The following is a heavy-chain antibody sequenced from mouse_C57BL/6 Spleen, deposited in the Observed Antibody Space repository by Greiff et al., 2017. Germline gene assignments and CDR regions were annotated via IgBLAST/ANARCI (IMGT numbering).Heavy chain of an antibody. D-gene: IGHD2-14*01. CDR3: AIVRPYFDY. V-gene: IGHV1-50*01. Sequence: QVQLQQPGAELVKPGASVKLSCKASGYTFTSYWMQWVKQRPGQGLEWIGEIDPSDSYTNYNQKFKGKATLTVDTSSSTAYMQLSSLTSEDSAVYYCAIVRPYFDYWGQGTTLTVSS. CDR2: IDPSDSYT. J-gene: IGHJ2*01. CDR1: GYTFTSYW.